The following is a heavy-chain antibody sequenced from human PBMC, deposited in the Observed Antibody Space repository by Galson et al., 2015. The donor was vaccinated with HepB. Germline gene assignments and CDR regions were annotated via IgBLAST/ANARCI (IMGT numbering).Heavy chain of an antibody. CDR3: TSAYGDYNSFPSGEFDY. Sequence: SLRLSCAASGFTFRDYAISWSRQAPGKGLEWVGFIRSQYHGGTREYATSVKGRFTISRDDSKNTLYLQMNTLETEDTAVYYCTSAYGDYNSFPSGEFDYWGQGTLVTVSS. V-gene: IGHV3-49*03. CDR1: GFTFRDYA. J-gene: IGHJ4*02. CDR2: IRSQYHGGTR. D-gene: IGHD4-17*01.